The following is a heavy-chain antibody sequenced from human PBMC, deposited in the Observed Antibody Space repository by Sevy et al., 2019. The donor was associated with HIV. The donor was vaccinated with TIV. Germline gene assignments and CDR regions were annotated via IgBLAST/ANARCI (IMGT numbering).Heavy chain of an antibody. D-gene: IGHD2-15*01. CDR1: GFTFSGYW. V-gene: IGHV3-7*01. Sequence: GGSLRLCCAASGFTFSGYWMSWVRQAPGKGLQWVAYIKQDGSKNEFVDSVKGRFTISRDNPKNSLYLQMNSLRAEDTAVYYCAREGAGGFDYWVQGTLVTVSS. CDR2: IKQDGSKN. J-gene: IGHJ4*02. CDR3: AREGAGGFDY.